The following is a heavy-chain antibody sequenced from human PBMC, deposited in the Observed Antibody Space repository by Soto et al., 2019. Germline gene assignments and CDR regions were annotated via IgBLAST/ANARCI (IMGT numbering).Heavy chain of an antibody. D-gene: IGHD1-26*01. CDR1: EYSFPSYW. Sequence: PGESLKISCKGSEYSFPSYWIGWVRQMPGKGLEWLGIIYPGDSDTRYNPSFQGQVTISVDKSISTAYLQWSSLKASDTAMYYCARHGVGATIIDPWGQGTLVTVSS. CDR2: IYPGDSDT. CDR3: ARHGVGATIIDP. V-gene: IGHV5-51*01. J-gene: IGHJ5*02.